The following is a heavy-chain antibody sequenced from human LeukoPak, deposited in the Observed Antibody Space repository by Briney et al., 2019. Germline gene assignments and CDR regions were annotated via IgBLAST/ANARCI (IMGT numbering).Heavy chain of an antibody. CDR3: ARGSGVATMGSPFDP. D-gene: IGHD5-12*01. CDR2: ISAYNGNT. V-gene: IGHV1-18*01. Sequence: GASVKVSCKASGYTFTSYGISWVRQAPGQGLEWMGWISAYNGNTNYAQKLQGRVTMTTDTSTSTAYMELRSLRSDDTAVYYCARGSGVATMGSPFDPWGQGTLVTVPS. CDR1: GYTFTSYG. J-gene: IGHJ5*02.